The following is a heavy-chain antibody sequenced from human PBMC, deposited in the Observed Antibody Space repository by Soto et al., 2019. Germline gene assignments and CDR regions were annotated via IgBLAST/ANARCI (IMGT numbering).Heavy chain of an antibody. CDR3: SKGREGGSGWFPYYYYGMDV. CDR1: GFTFSSYG. J-gene: IGHJ6*02. CDR2: ISYDGSNK. D-gene: IGHD6-19*01. Sequence: PGGSLRLSCAASGFTFSSYGMHWVRQAPGKGLEWVAVISYDGSNKYYADSVKGRFTISRDNSKNTLYLQMNSLRAEDTAVYYWSKGREGGSGWFPYYYYGMDVWGQGTTVTVSS. V-gene: IGHV3-30*18.